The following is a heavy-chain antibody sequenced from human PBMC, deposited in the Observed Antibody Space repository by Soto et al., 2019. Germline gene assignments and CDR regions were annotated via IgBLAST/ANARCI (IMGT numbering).Heavy chain of an antibody. CDR2: IYYGGST. Sequence: SETLSLTCTVSGGCISSGGYFWGWIRQHPGKGLERIGCIYYGGSTYYNPCLKSRVTISVDTSKNQFSLQLRSVTAADTAVYYRASQTRGRSSSGLDYCGQGTRVTASS. J-gene: IGHJ4*02. D-gene: IGHD6-6*01. CDR3: ASQTRGRSSSGLDY. V-gene: IGHV4-31*03. CDR1: GGCISSGGYF.